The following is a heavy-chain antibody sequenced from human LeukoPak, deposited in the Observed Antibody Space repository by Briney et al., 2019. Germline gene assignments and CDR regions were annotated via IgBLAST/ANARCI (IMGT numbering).Heavy chain of an antibody. CDR2: LSKSGNT. CDR1: GGSISSYY. Sequence: SETLSLTCTVSGGSISSYYWSWIRLPPGKGLEWIGCLSKSGNTNYSPSLKSRVTIFGDTSKNQFFLKLSSVTAADTAVYYCARARYVNSFYAFDIWGQGTLVTVSS. CDR3: ARARYVNSFYAFDI. V-gene: IGHV4-59*01. D-gene: IGHD3-9*01. J-gene: IGHJ3*02.